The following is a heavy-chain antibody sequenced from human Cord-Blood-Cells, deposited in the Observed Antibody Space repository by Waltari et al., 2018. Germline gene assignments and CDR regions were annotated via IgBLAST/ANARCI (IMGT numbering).Heavy chain of an antibody. J-gene: IGHJ4*02. V-gene: IGHV3-23*01. CDR1: GFTFCSYA. CDR2: ISGSGCRT. CDR3: AKVLSESGGVPDY. D-gene: IGHD1-26*01. Sequence: EVQLLESGGGLVQPGGSLRLSCAASGFTFCSYAMSWVRGAPGQGLEWVSAISGSGCRTYYADSVKGRFTIPRDNYKNTLYLQMNSLRAEETAVYYCAKVLSESGGVPDYWGQGTLVTVSS.